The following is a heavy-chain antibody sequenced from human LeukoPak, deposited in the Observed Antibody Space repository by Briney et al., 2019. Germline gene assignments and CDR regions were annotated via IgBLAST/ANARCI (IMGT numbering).Heavy chain of an antibody. V-gene: IGHV4-39*01. CDR1: GGSISGSGSSYY. J-gene: IGHJ3*02. CDR3: ARTPRYSGNYYNAFDI. Sequence: PSETLSLTCTVSGGSISGSGSSYYWVWIRQPPGKGLEWIGNIYYSGSTYYNPSLKSRVTISVDTSKNQFSLKLSSVTAADTAVYFCARTPRYSGNYYNAFDIWGQGTTVTVSS. CDR2: IYYSGST. D-gene: IGHD1-26*01.